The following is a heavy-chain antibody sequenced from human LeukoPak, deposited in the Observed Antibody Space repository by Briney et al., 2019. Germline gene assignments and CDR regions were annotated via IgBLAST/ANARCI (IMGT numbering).Heavy chain of an antibody. V-gene: IGHV3-30*02. Sequence: PGGSLRLSCAASGFTFSSYGMHWVRQAPGKGLEWVTFIRYDGSNKRYADSVKGRFTISRDNSKNTLYLQMNSLRAEDTAVYYCAKDGTTSTYYYFDYWGQGTLVTVSS. D-gene: IGHD2/OR15-2a*01. CDR1: GFTFSSYG. J-gene: IGHJ4*02. CDR2: IRYDGSNK. CDR3: AKDGTTSTYYYFDY.